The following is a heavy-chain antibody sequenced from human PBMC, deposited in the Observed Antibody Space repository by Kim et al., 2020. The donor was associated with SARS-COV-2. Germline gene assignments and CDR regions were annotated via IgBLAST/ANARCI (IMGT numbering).Heavy chain of an antibody. CDR3: ATLVVGTHALDR. D-gene: IGHD2-15*01. CDR2: SRNEVNRYTT. V-gene: IGHV3-72*01. Sequence: GGSLRLSCAASGFTFSDYYMDWVRQAPGKGLEWVGRSRNEVNRYTTEYAAAVKGRFTVSRDGSKHFLFLQMNNLLTEDTAVYYCATLVVGTHALDRWG. J-gene: IGHJ5*02. CDR1: GFTFSDYY.